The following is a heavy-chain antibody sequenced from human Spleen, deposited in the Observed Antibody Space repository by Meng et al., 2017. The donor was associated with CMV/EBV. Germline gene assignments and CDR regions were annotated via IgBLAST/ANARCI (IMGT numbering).Heavy chain of an antibody. CDR3: ARGRQGSSWSGSLYFDY. CDR1: GFTFSDYY. J-gene: IGHJ4*02. D-gene: IGHD6-13*01. CDR2: ISSSGSTI. Sequence: GESLKISCAASGFTFSDYYMSWIRQAPGKGLEWVSYISSSGSTIYYADSVKGRFTISRDNAKNSLYLQMNSLGAEDTAVFYCARGRQGSSWSGSLYFDYWGQGTLVTVS. V-gene: IGHV3-11*04.